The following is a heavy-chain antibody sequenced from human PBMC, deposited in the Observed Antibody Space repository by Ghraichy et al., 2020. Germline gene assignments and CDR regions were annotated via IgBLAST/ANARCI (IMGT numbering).Heavy chain of an antibody. D-gene: IGHD6-19*01. CDR2: IYYSGST. V-gene: IGHV4-39*02. Sequence: TLSLTCTVSGGSISSGSHYWGWIRQPPGKGLEWIGSIYYSGSTYYKPSLKSRITISVDTSKNHFSLRLSSVTAADTAVYYCASTPSSGWPLTFDYWGQGILVTVSS. CDR3: ASTPSSGWPLTFDY. J-gene: IGHJ4*02. CDR1: GGSISSGSHY.